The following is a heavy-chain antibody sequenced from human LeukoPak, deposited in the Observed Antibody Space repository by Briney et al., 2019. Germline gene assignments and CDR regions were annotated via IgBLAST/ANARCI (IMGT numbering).Heavy chain of an antibody. CDR1: GITFSSYS. CDR3: AKGLLRFLESNYFDY. CDR2: ISGSGGST. V-gene: IGHV3-23*01. D-gene: IGHD3-3*01. Sequence: PGGSLRLSCAASGITFSSYSMNWVRQAPGKGLEWVSAISGSGGSTYYADSVKGRFTISRDNSKNTLYLQMNSLRAEDTAVYYCAKGLLRFLESNYFDYWGQGTLVTVSS. J-gene: IGHJ4*02.